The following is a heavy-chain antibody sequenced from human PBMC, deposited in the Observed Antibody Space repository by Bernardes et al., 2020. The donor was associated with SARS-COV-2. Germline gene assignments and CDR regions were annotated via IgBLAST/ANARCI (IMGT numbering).Heavy chain of an antibody. CDR1: GGSFSGYY. Sequence: SKTLSLTCAVYGGSFSGYYWSWIRQPPGKGLEWIGEINHSGSTNYNPSLKSRVTISVDTSKNQFSLKLSSVTAADTAIYYCARGYYYDSSGPQTPFYYYYGMDVWGQGTTVTVSS. D-gene: IGHD3-22*01. V-gene: IGHV4-34*01. CDR3: ARGYYYDSSGPQTPFYYYYGMDV. J-gene: IGHJ6*02. CDR2: INHSGST.